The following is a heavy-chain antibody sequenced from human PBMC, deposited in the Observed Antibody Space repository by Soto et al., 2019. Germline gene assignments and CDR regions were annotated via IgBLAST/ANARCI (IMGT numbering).Heavy chain of an antibody. CDR1: GGSFSGYY. V-gene: IGHV4-34*01. CDR2: INHSGSN. CDR3: ARGGCSSTSCYPVNYFDY. J-gene: IGHJ4*02. D-gene: IGHD2-2*01. Sequence: QVQLQQWAAGLLNPSETLSLTCAVYGGSFSGYYWSWIRQPPGKGLAWIGEINHSGSNNYNPSLKLRVDISVDTCKIPFSLKLSSVAAADTPVYYCARGGCSSTSCYPVNYFDYWGQGSMVT.